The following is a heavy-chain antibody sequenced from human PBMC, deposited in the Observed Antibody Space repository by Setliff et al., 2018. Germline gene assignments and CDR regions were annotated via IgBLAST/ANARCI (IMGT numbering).Heavy chain of an antibody. D-gene: IGHD2-15*01. CDR1: GYTFSSYG. CDR2: ISGFNGVA. CDR3: ALTTLSLCSGGNCPNALDI. V-gene: IGHV1-18*01. J-gene: IGHJ3*02. Sequence: ASVKVSCKTSGYTFSSYGISWVRQAPGQGLEWMGWISGFNGVAKYAQNFQDRVTMATDTSTNMAYMELRSLRSDDTAIYFCALTTLSLCSGGNCPNALDIWGQGTLVTVSS.